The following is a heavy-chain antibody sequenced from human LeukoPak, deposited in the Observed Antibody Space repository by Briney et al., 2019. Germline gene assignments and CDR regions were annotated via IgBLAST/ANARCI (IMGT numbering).Heavy chain of an antibody. J-gene: IGHJ3*02. CDR1: GYTFTGYY. CDR3: ARVGCSGGSCYPDAFDI. D-gene: IGHD2-15*01. V-gene: IGHV1-46*01. Sequence: PGASVKVSCKASGYTFTGYYMHWVRQAPGQGLEWMGIINPSGASTSYAQKFQGRVTMTRDTSTSTVYMELSSLRSEDTAVYYCARVGCSGGSCYPDAFDIWGQGTMVTVSS. CDR2: INPSGAST.